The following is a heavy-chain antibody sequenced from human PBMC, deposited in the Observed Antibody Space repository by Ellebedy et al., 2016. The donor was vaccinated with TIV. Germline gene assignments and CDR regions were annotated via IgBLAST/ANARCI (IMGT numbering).Heavy chain of an antibody. CDR1: GYTFTSYW. J-gene: IGHJ4*02. V-gene: IGHV5-51*01. CDR2: IYVGDSDT. Sequence: GGSLRLSCKGSGYTFTSYWIGWVRQMPGKGLEWMGIIYVGDSDTTYSPSFQGQVTISADKSISTAYLQWSSLKASDTAMYYCARLQMTNYFDYWGQGTLVTVSS. D-gene: IGHD4-11*01. CDR3: ARLQMTNYFDY.